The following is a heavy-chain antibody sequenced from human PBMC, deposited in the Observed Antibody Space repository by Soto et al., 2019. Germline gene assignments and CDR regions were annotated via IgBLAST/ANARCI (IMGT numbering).Heavy chain of an antibody. D-gene: IGHD3-22*01. CDR1: GGSFSGYF. V-gene: IGHV4-34*12. J-gene: IGHJ4*02. Sequence: ETLSLTCAVYGGSFSGYFWSWIRQPPGKGLEWIGEIFHGGSTNYSPSLKSRVTISVDTSKNQFSLELSSVTAADTAVYYCARPHYDSNTFYYFFDYWGQGTLVTVSS. CDR3: ARPHYDSNTFYYFFDY. CDR2: IFHGGST.